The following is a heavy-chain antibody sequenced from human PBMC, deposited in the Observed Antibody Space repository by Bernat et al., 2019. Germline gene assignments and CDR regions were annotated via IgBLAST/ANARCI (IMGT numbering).Heavy chain of an antibody. J-gene: IGHJ6*03. CDR2: IYSGGST. D-gene: IGHD3-22*01. Sequence: EVQLVESGGGLIQPGGSLRLSCAASGFTVSNNYMSWVRQAPGKGLEWVSVIYSGGSTYYADSVKGRFTISRDNSKNTLYFQMNSLRAEDTAVYYCAGGDSSSLYYMAVWGQGTTITVSS. CDR1: GFTVSNNY. CDR3: AGGDSSSLYYMAV. V-gene: IGHV3-53*01.